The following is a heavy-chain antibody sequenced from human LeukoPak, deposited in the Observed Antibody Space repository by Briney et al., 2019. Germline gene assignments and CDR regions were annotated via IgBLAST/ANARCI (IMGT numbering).Heavy chain of an antibody. CDR1: GYTFTNND. Sequence: ASVKVSCKTSGYTFTNNDIHWVRQAPGQALEWMGWMHPDTGDTGYAQKFQGRVIMIRDTSISTAYMELSSLRPDDTAVYYCARHFGTADNFDYWGQGTLLIVSS. CDR3: ARHFGTADNFDY. V-gene: IGHV1-8*01. J-gene: IGHJ4*02. CDR2: MHPDTGDT. D-gene: IGHD2-21*02.